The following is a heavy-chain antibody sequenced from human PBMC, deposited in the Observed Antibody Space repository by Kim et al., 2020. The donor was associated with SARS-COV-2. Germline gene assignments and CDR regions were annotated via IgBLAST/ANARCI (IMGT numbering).Heavy chain of an antibody. CDR2: ISGSGGST. CDR3: AKEGSYSGSYSLPLFS. D-gene: IGHD1-26*01. Sequence: GGSLRLSCAASGFTFSSYAMSWVRQAPGKGLEWVSAISGSGGSTYYADSVKGRFTISRDNSKNTLYLQMNSLRAEDTAVYYCAKEGSYSGSYSLPLFSWGQGTLVTVSS. J-gene: IGHJ4*02. CDR1: GFTFSSYA. V-gene: IGHV3-23*01.